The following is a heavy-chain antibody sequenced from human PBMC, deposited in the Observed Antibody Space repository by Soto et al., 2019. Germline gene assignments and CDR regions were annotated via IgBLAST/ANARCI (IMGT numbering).Heavy chain of an antibody. V-gene: IGHV1-3*01. CDR2: INAGNGNT. CDR3: ARVRDSSGYRPTLDY. D-gene: IGHD3-22*01. CDR1: GYTFTSYA. Sequence: QVQLVQSGAEVKKPGASVKVSCKASGYTFTSYAMHWVRQAPGQRLEWMGGINAGNGNTKYSQKFQGRVTITRDTSASTAYMELSSLRSEDTAVYYCARVRDSSGYRPTLDYWGQGTLVTVSS. J-gene: IGHJ4*02.